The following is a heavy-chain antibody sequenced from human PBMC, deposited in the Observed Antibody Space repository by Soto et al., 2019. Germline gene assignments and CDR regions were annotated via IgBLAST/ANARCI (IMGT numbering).Heavy chain of an antibody. J-gene: IGHJ2*01. CDR3: ASRSVPTMSWFIDL. CDR1: GFTVSGNY. D-gene: IGHD5-12*01. Sequence: EVQLVESGGDLVQPGGSLRLSCVASGFTVSGNYMIWVHQAPGKGLEWVSLSYSGGSAYYADSMKGRFTVSRDNSKNTLYLQINSLRAEDTAVYYCASRSVPTMSWFIDLWGRGSLVTVSS. V-gene: IGHV3-66*01. CDR2: SYSGGSA.